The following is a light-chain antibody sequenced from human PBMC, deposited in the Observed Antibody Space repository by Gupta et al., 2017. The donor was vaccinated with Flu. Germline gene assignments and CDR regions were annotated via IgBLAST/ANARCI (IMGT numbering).Light chain of an antibody. CDR1: QGIRTW. CDR3: QEYNSYS. Sequence: PAPFPLIAACGKKISSNWPAQQGIRTWVAWVPEESGRTPKLLIYGASSLESGVPSRFSASGSGTEFTLTISSLQPDDFATYFCQEYNSYSFGQGTKLQIK. CDR2: GAS. V-gene: IGKV1-5*03. J-gene: IGKJ2*03.